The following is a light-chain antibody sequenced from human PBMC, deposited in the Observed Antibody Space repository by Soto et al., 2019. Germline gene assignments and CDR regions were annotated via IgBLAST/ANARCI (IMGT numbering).Light chain of an antibody. CDR1: QSVHSR. V-gene: IGKV3-15*01. Sequence: EIVMTQSPAALSVSPGDAATLSCRASQSVHSRLAWYQQKPGQAPRLLIYGASTRASGIPARFRGSGSGTEFTLAISSLQSEDFAVYYCQQYDDWPPWTLGPGTKVEIK. CDR2: GAS. CDR3: QQYDDWPPWT. J-gene: IGKJ1*01.